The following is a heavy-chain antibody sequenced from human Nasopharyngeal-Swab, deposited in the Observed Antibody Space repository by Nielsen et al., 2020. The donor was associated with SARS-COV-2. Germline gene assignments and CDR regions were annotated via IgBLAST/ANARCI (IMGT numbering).Heavy chain of an antibody. Sequence: RQPPGKGLEWVSVIYSGGSTYYADSVKGRFTISRDNSKNTLYLQMNSLRAEDTAVYYCARDYRLRYFDWSYYYYGMDVWGQGTTVTVSS. CDR3: ARDYRLRYFDWSYYYYGMDV. J-gene: IGHJ6*02. CDR2: IYSGGST. D-gene: IGHD3-9*01. V-gene: IGHV3-53*01.